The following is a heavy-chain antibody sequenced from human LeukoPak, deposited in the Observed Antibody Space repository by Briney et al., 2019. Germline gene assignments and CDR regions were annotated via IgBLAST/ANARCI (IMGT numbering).Heavy chain of an antibody. CDR3: ARVNYYDSSGCDY. V-gene: IGHV4-59*01. CDR1: GGSISSYY. CDR2: IYCSGST. D-gene: IGHD3-22*01. Sequence: PSETLSLTCTVSGGSISSYYWSWIRQPPGKGLEWIGYIYCSGSTNYNPSLKSRVTISVDTSKNQFSLKLSSVTAADTAVYYCARVNYYDSSGCDYWGQGTLVTVSS. J-gene: IGHJ4*02.